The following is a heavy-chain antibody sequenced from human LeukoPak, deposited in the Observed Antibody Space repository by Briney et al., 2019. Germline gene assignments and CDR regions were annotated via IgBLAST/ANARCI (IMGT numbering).Heavy chain of an antibody. D-gene: IGHD3-22*01. Sequence: GGSLRLSCAASGFTFSSYAMSWVRQVSGKGLEWVSVISGSGGSTYYADSVKGRFTISRDNSKNTLYLQMNSLRAEDTAVYYCARGSTNYYDSSGYYPAWGQGTLVTVSS. CDR2: ISGSGGST. V-gene: IGHV3-23*01. J-gene: IGHJ4*02. CDR3: ARGSTNYYDSSGYYPA. CDR1: GFTFSSYA.